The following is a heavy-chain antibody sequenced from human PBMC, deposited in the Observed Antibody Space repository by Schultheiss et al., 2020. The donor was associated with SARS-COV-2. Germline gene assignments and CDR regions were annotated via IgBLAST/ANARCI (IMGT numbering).Heavy chain of an antibody. CDR1: GFTFSSYS. D-gene: IGHD2-15*01. Sequence: GGSLRLSCAASGFTFSSYSMNWVRQAPGKGLEWVGRIKSKTDGGTTDYAAPVKGRFTISRDDSKNTLYLQMNSLKTEDTAVYYCTTGVAVVVAAIDYWGQGTLVTVSS. J-gene: IGHJ4*02. CDR2: IKSKTDGGTT. CDR3: TTGVAVVVAAIDY. V-gene: IGHV3-15*01.